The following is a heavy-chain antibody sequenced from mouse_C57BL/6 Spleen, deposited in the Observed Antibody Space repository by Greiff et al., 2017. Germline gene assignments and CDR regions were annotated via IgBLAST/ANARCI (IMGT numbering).Heavy chain of an antibody. CDR3: TRDGSGDWYFDV. CDR2: ISSGSSTI. J-gene: IGHJ1*03. Sequence: EVHLVESGGGLVKPGGSLKLSCAASGFTFSDYGMHWVRQAPEKGLEWVAYISSGSSTIYYADTVKGRFTISRDNATNTLYLQMSSLRSEDTAMYYCTRDGSGDWYFDVWGTGTTLTVSS. D-gene: IGHD1-1*01. V-gene: IGHV5-17*01. CDR1: GFTFSDYG.